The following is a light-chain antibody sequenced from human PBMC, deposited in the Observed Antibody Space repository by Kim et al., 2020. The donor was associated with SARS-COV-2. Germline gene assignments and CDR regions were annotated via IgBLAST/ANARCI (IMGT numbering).Light chain of an antibody. CDR2: GAS. CDR3: QHYNNWPPWT. CDR1: QSVSSN. Sequence: IVMTQSPATLSVSPGDRATLSCRASQSVSSNLAWYQQKPGQAPRLLIYGASTRATGIPARFSGSGSGTEFTLTISSLQSEDFAVYYCQHYNNWPPWTFGQGTKVDIK. V-gene: IGKV3-15*01. J-gene: IGKJ1*01.